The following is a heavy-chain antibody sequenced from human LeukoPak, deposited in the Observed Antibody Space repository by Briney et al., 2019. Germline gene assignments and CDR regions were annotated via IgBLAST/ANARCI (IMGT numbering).Heavy chain of an antibody. J-gene: IGHJ4*02. CDR3: ARDVGPYYYDGGFDY. CDR1: GFTFSSYW. CDR2: IKQDGSEK. Sequence: GGSLRLSCAASGFTFSSYWMSWVRQAPGKGLEWVANIKQDGSEKYYVDSVKGRLTISRDNAKNSLYLQMNSLRAEDTAVYYCARDVGPYYYDGGFDYWGQGTLVTVSS. V-gene: IGHV3-7*01. D-gene: IGHD3-22*01.